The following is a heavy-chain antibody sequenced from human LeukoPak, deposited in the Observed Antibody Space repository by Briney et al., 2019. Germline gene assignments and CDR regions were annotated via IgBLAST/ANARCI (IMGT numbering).Heavy chain of an antibody. CDR2: IYYSGNT. D-gene: IGHD2/OR15-2a*01. V-gene: IGHV4-59*01. CDR1: GGSITSDH. Sequence: SETLSLTCTVSGGSITSDHWNWIRQSPGKGLEWIGCIYYSGNTYYNPSLKSRVTISVDMSKKQFPLRLTSVTAADTDVYYCARKNDFDIWGQGTLVTVSS. CDR3: ARKNDFDI. J-gene: IGHJ3*02.